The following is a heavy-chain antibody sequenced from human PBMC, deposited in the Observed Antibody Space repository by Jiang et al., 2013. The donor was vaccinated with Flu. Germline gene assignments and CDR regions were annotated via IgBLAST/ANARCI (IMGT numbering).Heavy chain of an antibody. Sequence: VLKPSETLSLTCAVSGGSFGNNYWSWIRQPPGKRLEWIGEINRSGTTNYSPALKSRVTISLDKSRNQFSLRLSSMTAADSAIYYCVREDGVVSVNGGGNWFDPWGQGNPGHRLL. J-gene: IGHJ5*02. D-gene: IGHD5/OR15-5a*01. CDR1: GGSFGNNY. CDR3: VREDGVVSVNGGGNWFDP. V-gene: IGHV4-34*01. CDR2: INRSGTT.